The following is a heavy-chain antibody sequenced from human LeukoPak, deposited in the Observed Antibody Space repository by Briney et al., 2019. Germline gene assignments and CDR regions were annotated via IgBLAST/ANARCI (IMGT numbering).Heavy chain of an antibody. D-gene: IGHD3-9*01. CDR2: INPNSGGT. CDR1: GYTFTGYY. CDR3: ARSGGDDILTGYGNWFDP. V-gene: IGHV1-2*04. Sequence: APVKVSCKASGYTFTGYYMHWVRQAPGQGLEWMGWINPNSGGTNYAQKFQGWVTMTRDTSISTAYMELSRLRSDDTAVYYCARSGGDDILTGYGNWFDPWGQGTLVTVSS. J-gene: IGHJ5*02.